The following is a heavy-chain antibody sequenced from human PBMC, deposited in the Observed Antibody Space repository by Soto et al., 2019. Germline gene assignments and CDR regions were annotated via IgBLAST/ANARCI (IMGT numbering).Heavy chain of an antibody. CDR1: GFTLSMSA. CDR2: ISDSGDRT. J-gene: IGHJ3*01. V-gene: IGHV3-23*01. CDR3: AKDRGIIVKAGDAFDV. D-gene: IGHD3-16*02. Sequence: EVQLMESGGGLVQPGGSLRLSCAGSGFTLSMSAVSWVRQAPGKGLEWVSYISDSGDRTYYADSVKGRFTISRVRSKNTVSLQMNTLRAEDTALYYCAKDRGIIVKAGDAFDVWGQGTMVTVSS.